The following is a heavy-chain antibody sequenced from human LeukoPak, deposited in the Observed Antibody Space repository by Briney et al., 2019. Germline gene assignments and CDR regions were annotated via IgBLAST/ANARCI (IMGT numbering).Heavy chain of an antibody. Sequence: SETLSLTCTVSGGSISSNDYYWDWIRQPPGMGLEYIGSIYYSGSTYYNPSLKSRVTISVDTSKNQFSLKLSSVTAADTAVYYCARHGVAAAGNWFDPWGQGTLVTVSS. CDR2: IYYSGST. CDR1: GGSISSNDYY. D-gene: IGHD6-13*01. CDR3: ARHGVAAAGNWFDP. V-gene: IGHV4-39*01. J-gene: IGHJ5*02.